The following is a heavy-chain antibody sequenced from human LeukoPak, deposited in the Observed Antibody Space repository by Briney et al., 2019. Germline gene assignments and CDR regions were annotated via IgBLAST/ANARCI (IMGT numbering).Heavy chain of an antibody. CDR2: IIPIFGTA. V-gene: IGHV1-69*13. Sequence: ASVKVSCKASGGTFSSYAISWVRQAPGQGIEWMGGIIPIFGTANYAQKFQGRVTITADESTSTAYMELSSLRSEDTAVYYCARASPRYCSGGSCAPYFDYWGQGTLVTVSS. CDR3: ARASPRYCSGGSCAPYFDY. CDR1: GGTFSSYA. D-gene: IGHD2-15*01. J-gene: IGHJ4*02.